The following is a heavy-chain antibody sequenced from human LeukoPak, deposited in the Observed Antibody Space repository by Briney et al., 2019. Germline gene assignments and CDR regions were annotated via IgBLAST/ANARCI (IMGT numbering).Heavy chain of an antibody. Sequence: GGSLRLSCAASGFTFSIYWMTWVRQVPGKGLEWVANIKQDGIEKQYVDSVKGRFTISRDNAKNSLSLQMNSLRVEDTATYYCASSGGGRTEPGAFDIWGQGTMVTVSS. J-gene: IGHJ3*02. CDR3: ASSGGGRTEPGAFDI. CDR2: IKQDGIEK. V-gene: IGHV3-7*01. D-gene: IGHD3-16*01. CDR1: GFTFSIYW.